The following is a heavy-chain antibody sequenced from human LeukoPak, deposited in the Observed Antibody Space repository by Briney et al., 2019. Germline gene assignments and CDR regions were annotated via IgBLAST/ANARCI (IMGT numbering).Heavy chain of an antibody. Sequence: GGSLRLSCAASGFTFNIYSMNWVRQAPGKGLEWVSSISSSSSYIYYADSVKGRFTISRDNAKNSLYLQMNSLRAEDTAVYYCARDRGTFGSYPYDYWGQGTLVTVSS. V-gene: IGHV3-21*01. CDR3: ARDRGTFGSYPYDY. CDR1: GFTFNIYS. J-gene: IGHJ4*02. D-gene: IGHD1-26*01. CDR2: ISSSSSYI.